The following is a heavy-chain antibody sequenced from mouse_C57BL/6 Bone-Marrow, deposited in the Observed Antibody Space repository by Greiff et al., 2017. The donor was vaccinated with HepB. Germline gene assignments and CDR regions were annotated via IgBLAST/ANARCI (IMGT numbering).Heavy chain of an antibody. CDR2: IWSGGST. D-gene: IGHD1-1*01. J-gene: IGHJ1*03. CDR3: ARNSATTVGEGYFDV. Sequence: VQLQQSGPGLVQPSQSLSITCTVSGFSFTSYGVHWVRQSPGKGLEWLGVIWSGGSTDYNAAFITRLSISKDNSTCKVFFIMNSLQADDTAIYYCARNSATTVGEGYFDVWGTGTTVTVSS. CDR1: GFSFTSYG. V-gene: IGHV2-2*01.